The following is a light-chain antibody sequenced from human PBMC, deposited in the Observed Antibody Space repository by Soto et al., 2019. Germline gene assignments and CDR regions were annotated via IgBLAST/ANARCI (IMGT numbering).Light chain of an antibody. Sequence: EIVMTQSPATLSVSPGGRATLSCRASQSISDTLAWYQQQPGHAPRLLIYGASTRGTGIPARFSGRGAGAEFTITISSMQSEAFAVYYCQQYRSWPRTFGQGTKVDIK. J-gene: IGKJ1*01. CDR2: GAS. V-gene: IGKV3D-15*01. CDR1: QSISDT. CDR3: QQYRSWPRT.